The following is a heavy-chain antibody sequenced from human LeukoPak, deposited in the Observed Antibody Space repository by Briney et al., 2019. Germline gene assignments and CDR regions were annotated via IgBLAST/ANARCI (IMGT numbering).Heavy chain of an antibody. V-gene: IGHV1-2*02. Sequence: VASVKVSCKASGYTFTGYYMHWVRQAPGQGLEWMGWINPNSGGTNYAQKFQGRVTMTRDTSISTAYMELSRLRSDDTAVCYCARDPTPGYCSGGSCFQEGVGYWGQGTLVTVSS. CDR2: INPNSGGT. J-gene: IGHJ4*02. CDR1: GYTFTGYY. CDR3: ARDPTPGYCSGGSCFQEGVGY. D-gene: IGHD2-15*01.